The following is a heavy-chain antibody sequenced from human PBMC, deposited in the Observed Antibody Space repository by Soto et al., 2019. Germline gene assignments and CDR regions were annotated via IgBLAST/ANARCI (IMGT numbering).Heavy chain of an antibody. D-gene: IGHD6-13*01. J-gene: IGHJ5*02. V-gene: IGHV4-39*01. CDR3: ARQGIAAAGTGFDP. Sequence: QLQLQESGPGLVKPSETLSLTCTVSGGSISSSSYYWGWIRQPPGKGLEWIGSIYYSGSTYYNPSLKSRVTISVDTSKNQFSLKLSSVTAADTAVYYCARQGIAAAGTGFDPWGQGTLVTVSS. CDR1: GGSISSSSYY. CDR2: IYYSGST.